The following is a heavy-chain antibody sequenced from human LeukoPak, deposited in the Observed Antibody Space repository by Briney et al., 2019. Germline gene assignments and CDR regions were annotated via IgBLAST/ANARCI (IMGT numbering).Heavy chain of an antibody. J-gene: IGHJ4*02. CDR2: MYYRGST. V-gene: IGHV4-39*07. D-gene: IGHD4-17*01. CDR1: GGSISSSSHY. Sequence: SETLSLTCTVSGGSISSSSHYWGWIRQPPGKGLEWIGSMYYRGSTYHNPSLKSRVTISVDTSKNQFSLKLSSVTAADTAVYYCARDDYGDTPLDYWGQGTLVTVSS. CDR3: ARDDYGDTPLDY.